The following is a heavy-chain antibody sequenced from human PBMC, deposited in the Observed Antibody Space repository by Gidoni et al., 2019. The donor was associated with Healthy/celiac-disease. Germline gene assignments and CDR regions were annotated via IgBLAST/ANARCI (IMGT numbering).Heavy chain of an antibody. CDR3: AKAGAFVVVTAQRRSVQNWYFDL. V-gene: IGHV3-23*01. J-gene: IGHJ2*01. D-gene: IGHD2-21*02. CDR2: ISGSGGST. Sequence: EVQLLESGGGLVQPGGSLRLSCAASGFTFSSYAMSWVRPAPGKGLEWVSAISGSGGSTYYADSVKGRFTISRDNSKNTLYLQMNSLRAEDTAVYYCAKAGAFVVVTAQRRSVQNWYFDLWGRGTLVTVSS. CDR1: GFTFSSYA.